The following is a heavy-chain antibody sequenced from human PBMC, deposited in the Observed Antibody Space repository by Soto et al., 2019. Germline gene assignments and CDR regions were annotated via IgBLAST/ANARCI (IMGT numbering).Heavy chain of an antibody. V-gene: IGHV3-30-3*01. J-gene: IGHJ6*02. Sequence: LRLSCAASGFTFSSYAMHWVRQAPGKGLEWVAVISYDGSNKYYADSVKGRFTISRDNSKNTLYLQMNSLRAEDTAVYYCARDFLYYYGSGTYYYGMDVWGQGTTVTVPS. CDR1: GFTFSSYA. CDR3: ARDFLYYYGSGTYYYGMDV. CDR2: ISYDGSNK. D-gene: IGHD3-10*01.